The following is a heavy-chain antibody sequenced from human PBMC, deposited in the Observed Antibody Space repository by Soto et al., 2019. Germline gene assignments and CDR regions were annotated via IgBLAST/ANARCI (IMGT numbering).Heavy chain of an antibody. Sequence: PSETLSLTCTVSCGSISSYYWSWIRQPPGKGLEWIGYIYYSGSTNYNPSLKSRVTISVDTSKNQFSLKLSSVAAADTAVYYCAATGYSSSWTGGQIDYWGQGTLVTVSS. V-gene: IGHV4-59*01. D-gene: IGHD6-13*01. CDR3: AATGYSSSWTGGQIDY. CDR2: IYYSGST. CDR1: CGSISSYY. J-gene: IGHJ4*02.